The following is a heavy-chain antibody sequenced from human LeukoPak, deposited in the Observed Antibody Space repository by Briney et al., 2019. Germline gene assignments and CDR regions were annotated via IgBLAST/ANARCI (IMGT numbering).Heavy chain of an antibody. CDR1: GFTFSSYS. V-gene: IGHV3-48*04. CDR3: AELGITMIGGV. D-gene: IGHD3-10*02. J-gene: IGHJ6*04. Sequence: GGSLRLPCAASGFTFSSYSMNWVRQAPGKGLEWVSYISSSGSTIYYADSVKGRFTISRDNAKNPLYLQMNSLRAEDTAVYYCAELGITMIGGVWGKGTTVTISS. CDR2: ISSSGSTI.